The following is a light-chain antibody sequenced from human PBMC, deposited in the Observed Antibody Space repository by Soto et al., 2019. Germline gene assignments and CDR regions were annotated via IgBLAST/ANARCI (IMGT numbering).Light chain of an antibody. CDR1: QSVSSY. Sequence: ESVVTQCPVPTSLDPCGKPTLSCPASQSVSSYLAWYQQKPGQTPRLLVYGASNRATGIPDRFSGSGSGTDFTLTICRLEPEDFAVYYCQQHGRLPLRFGQGGRLDIK. V-gene: IGKV3-20*01. J-gene: IGKJ5*01. CDR2: GAS. CDR3: QQHGRLPLR.